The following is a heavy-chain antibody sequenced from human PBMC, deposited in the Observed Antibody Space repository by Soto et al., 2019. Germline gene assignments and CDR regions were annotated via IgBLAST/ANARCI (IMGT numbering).Heavy chain of an antibody. CDR3: ARQGSGSNWLDP. J-gene: IGHJ5*02. CDR1: GYIFTVYY. V-gene: IGHV1-2*02. Sequence: QVQLVQSGAEVKKPGASVKVSCKASGYIFTVYYMHWVRQAPGQGLEWMGWINPNSGGTNYAQKCQGGVTMPRDPSSRPAYMELSRLRSDETAVYSCARQGSGSNWLDPWGQGTLVTVSS. CDR2: INPNSGGT. D-gene: IGHD3-10*01.